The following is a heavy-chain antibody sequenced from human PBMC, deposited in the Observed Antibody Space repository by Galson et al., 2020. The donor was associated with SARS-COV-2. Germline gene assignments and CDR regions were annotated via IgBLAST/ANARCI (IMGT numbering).Heavy chain of an antibody. Sequence: ASVKVSCKVSGYTLTELSMHWVRQAPGKGLEWMGGFDPEDGETIYAQKFQGRVTMTEDTSTDTAYMELSSLRSEDTAVYYCATAPTVTTGGWIDPWGQGTLVTVSS. CDR2: FDPEDGET. CDR1: GYTLTELS. D-gene: IGHD4-17*01. V-gene: IGHV1-24*01. CDR3: ATAPTVTTGGWIDP. J-gene: IGHJ5*02.